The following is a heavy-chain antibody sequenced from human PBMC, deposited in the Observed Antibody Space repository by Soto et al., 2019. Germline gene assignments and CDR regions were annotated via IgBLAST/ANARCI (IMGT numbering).Heavy chain of an antibody. D-gene: IGHD6-6*01. CDR1: GFTFSSYG. Sequence: GSLRLSCXASGFTFSSYGMHWVRQAPGKGLEWVAVISYDGSNKYYADSVKGRFTISRDNSKNTLYLQMNSLRAEDTAVYYCAKDGSRPNYYYYGMDVWGQGTTVTVSS. V-gene: IGHV3-30*18. J-gene: IGHJ6*02. CDR3: AKDGSRPNYYYYGMDV. CDR2: ISYDGSNK.